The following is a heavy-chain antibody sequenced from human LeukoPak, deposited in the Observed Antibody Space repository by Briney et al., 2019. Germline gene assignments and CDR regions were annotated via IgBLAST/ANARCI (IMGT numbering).Heavy chain of an antibody. J-gene: IGHJ6*03. Sequence: ASVKASCKASGYTFNIHGVSWVRQAPGQGLEWMGWINPNSGGTNYAQKFQGRVTMTRDTSISTAYMEVSRLRPDDTAVYYCARGPLGSSSSGYYYYMDVWGKGTTVTVSS. D-gene: IGHD6-6*01. CDR1: GYTFNIHG. V-gene: IGHV1-2*02. CDR2: INPNSGGT. CDR3: ARGPLGSSSSGYYYYMDV.